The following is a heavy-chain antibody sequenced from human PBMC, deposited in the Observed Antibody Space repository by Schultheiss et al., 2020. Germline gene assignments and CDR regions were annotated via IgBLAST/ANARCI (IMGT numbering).Heavy chain of an antibody. CDR1: GGSISSSSYY. J-gene: IGHJ4*02. Sequence: SETLSLTCTVSGGSISSSSYYWSWIRQPAGKGLEWIGRIYTSGSTNYNPSLKSRVTISVDTSKNQFSLKLSSVTAADTAVYYCARDGSGQYYFDYWGQGTLVTVSS. CDR2: IYTSGST. D-gene: IGHD2-15*01. V-gene: IGHV4-61*02. CDR3: ARDGSGQYYFDY.